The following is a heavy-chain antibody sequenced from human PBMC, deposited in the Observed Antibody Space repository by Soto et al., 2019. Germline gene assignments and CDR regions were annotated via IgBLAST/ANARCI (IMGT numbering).Heavy chain of an antibody. V-gene: IGHV4-59*01. D-gene: IGHD2-15*01. CDR2: IYYSGST. Sequence: SVTRCLTCTVSGGSIDTYYWSGSRPPPGKGLEWIGYIYYSGSTNYNPSLKSRVTMSVDTSKNQFSLKLSSVTAADTAVYYCSCDSRLEWAVYWGHGTRVTVSS. CDR1: GGSIDTYY. CDR3: SCDSRLEWAVY. J-gene: IGHJ4*01.